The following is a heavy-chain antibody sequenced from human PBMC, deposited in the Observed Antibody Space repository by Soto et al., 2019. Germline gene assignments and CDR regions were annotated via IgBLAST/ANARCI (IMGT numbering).Heavy chain of an antibody. CDR1: GFTFSSYG. D-gene: IGHD2-21*02. CDR3: AKVTWVVTPRFYGMDV. V-gene: IGHV3-30*18. CDR2: ISYDGSNK. Sequence: GGSLRLSCAAPGFTFSSYGMHWVRQAPGRGLEWVAVISYDGSNKYYADSVKGRFTISRDNSKNTLYLQMNSLRAEDTAVYYCAKVTWVVTPRFYGMDVWGQGTTVTVSS. J-gene: IGHJ6*02.